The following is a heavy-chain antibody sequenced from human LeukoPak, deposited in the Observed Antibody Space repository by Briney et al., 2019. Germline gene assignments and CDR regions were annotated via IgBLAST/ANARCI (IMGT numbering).Heavy chain of an antibody. J-gene: IGHJ5*02. CDR2: INHSGST. CDR3: ARGRYYGSGRRRNVRVNWFGP. V-gene: IGHV4-34*01. CDR1: GESFRGYY. Sequence: SETLSLTCAVYGESFRGYYWSWTRQPPGKGLEWIGEINHSGSTNYNPSLKSRVTISVDTSKNQFSLNLSSVTAADTAVYYCARGRYYGSGRRRNVRVNWFGPWGQGTPVTVSS. D-gene: IGHD3-10*01.